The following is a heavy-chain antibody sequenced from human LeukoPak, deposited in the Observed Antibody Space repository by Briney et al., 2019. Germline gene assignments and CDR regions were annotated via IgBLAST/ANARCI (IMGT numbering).Heavy chain of an antibody. D-gene: IGHD3-9*01. CDR2: ISGSGGST. CDR1: GFTFSSYG. J-gene: IGHJ6*03. V-gene: IGHV3-23*01. Sequence: PGGTLRLSCAASGFTFSSYGMSWVRQAPGKGLEWVSAISGSGGSTYYADSVKGRFTISRDNSKNTLYLRMNSLRAEDTAVYYCAKDGGEYYDILTGYYPRLYYMDVWGKGTTVTISS. CDR3: AKDGGEYYDILTGYYPRLYYMDV.